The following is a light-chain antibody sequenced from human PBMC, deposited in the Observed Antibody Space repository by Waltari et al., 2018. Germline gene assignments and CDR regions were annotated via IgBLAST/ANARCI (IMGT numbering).Light chain of an antibody. CDR3: QTWGTGIRV. CDR2: LNSDGSH. J-gene: IGLJ3*02. Sequence: QLVVTQSPSASASLGASVRLTCTLSSEHSSYAIAWHQQQPEKGPRYLMTLNSDGSHKKGDGILVRFSGSSSGAERDLTISSLQSEDEADYYCQTWGTGIRVFGGGTKLTVL. CDR1: SEHSSYA. V-gene: IGLV4-69*01.